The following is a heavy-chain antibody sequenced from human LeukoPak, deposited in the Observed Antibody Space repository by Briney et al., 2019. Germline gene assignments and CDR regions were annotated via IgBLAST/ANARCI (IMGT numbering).Heavy chain of an antibody. Sequence: SETLSLTCTVSGGSISSSSYYWGWIRQPPGKGLEWIGSIYYSGTTYYHPSLRSRLTISVDTSKNQFSLKLSSVTAADTAVYYCARHIYDNSGYTYYFDYWGQGTLVTVSS. CDR1: GGSISSSSYY. CDR3: ARHIYDNSGYTYYFDY. V-gene: IGHV4-39*01. J-gene: IGHJ4*02. CDR2: IYYSGTT. D-gene: IGHD3-22*01.